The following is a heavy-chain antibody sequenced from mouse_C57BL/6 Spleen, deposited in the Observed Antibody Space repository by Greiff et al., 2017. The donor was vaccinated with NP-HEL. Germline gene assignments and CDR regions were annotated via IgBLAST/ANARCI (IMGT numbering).Heavy chain of an antibody. D-gene: IGHD2-4*01. J-gene: IGHJ3*01. Sequence: VQLQQPGAELVKPGASVKLSCKASGYTFTSYWMQWVKQRPGQGLEWIGEIDPSDSYTNYNQKFKGKATLTVDTSSSTAYMQLSSLTSEDSAVYYCARRGGYDYDGFAYWGQGTLVTVSA. V-gene: IGHV1-50*01. CDR3: ARRGGYDYDGFAY. CDR2: IDPSDSYT. CDR1: GYTFTSYW.